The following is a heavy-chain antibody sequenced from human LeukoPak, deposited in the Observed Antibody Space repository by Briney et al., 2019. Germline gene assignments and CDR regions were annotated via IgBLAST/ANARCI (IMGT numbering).Heavy chain of an antibody. CDR2: MNPNSGGT. Sequence: ASVKVSCKASGYTFTSYDINWVRQATGQGLEWMGWMNPNSGGTNYAQKFQGRVTMTRDTSISTAYMELSRLRSDDTAVYYCARESRHYYGSGSYYIADWGQGTLVTVSS. CDR1: GYTFTSYD. J-gene: IGHJ4*02. CDR3: ARESRHYYGSGSYYIAD. D-gene: IGHD3-10*01. V-gene: IGHV1-2*02.